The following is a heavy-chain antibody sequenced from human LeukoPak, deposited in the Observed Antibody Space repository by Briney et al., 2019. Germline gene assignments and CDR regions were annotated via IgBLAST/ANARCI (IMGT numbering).Heavy chain of an antibody. J-gene: IGHJ4*02. V-gene: IGHV3-7*01. Sequence: GGSLRLSCAASGFTFSSYAMSWVRQAPGKGLEWVANIKQDRSEKYYVDSVRGRFTISRDNAKNSIYLQMNSLRVEDTAVYYCAKDIVGGGDDYWGQGTLVIVSS. CDR2: IKQDRSEK. CDR1: GFTFSSYA. D-gene: IGHD2-21*02. CDR3: AKDIVGGGDDY.